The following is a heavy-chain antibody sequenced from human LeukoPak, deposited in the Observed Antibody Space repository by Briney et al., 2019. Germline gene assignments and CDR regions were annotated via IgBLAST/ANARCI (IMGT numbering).Heavy chain of an antibody. CDR3: AGTRRYCSGGSCYNWFDP. V-gene: IGHV4-61*02. CDR1: GGSISSDTYY. Sequence: SQTLSLTCTVSGGSISSDTYYWSWIRQPAGKGLEWIGRIYASGNSNYNASLKSRVTISIDTSKNQFSLRLNSVIATDTAVYYCAGTRRYCSGGSCYNWFDPWGQGILVIVSS. CDR2: IYASGNS. D-gene: IGHD2-15*01. J-gene: IGHJ5*02.